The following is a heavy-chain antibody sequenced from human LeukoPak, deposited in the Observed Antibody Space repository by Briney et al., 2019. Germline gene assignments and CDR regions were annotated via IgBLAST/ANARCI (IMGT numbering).Heavy chain of an antibody. Sequence: PSETPSLTCTVSGGSISGFYWSWIRQPAGKGLEWIGRIYTSGSTDYNPSLKSRVTMSVDKSKNQVSMKVTSVTAADTAVYYCARYFYDSSGYYYPDYWGQGTLVTVSS. CDR1: GGSISGFY. D-gene: IGHD3-22*01. J-gene: IGHJ4*02. CDR2: IYTSGST. CDR3: ARYFYDSSGYYYPDY. V-gene: IGHV4-4*07.